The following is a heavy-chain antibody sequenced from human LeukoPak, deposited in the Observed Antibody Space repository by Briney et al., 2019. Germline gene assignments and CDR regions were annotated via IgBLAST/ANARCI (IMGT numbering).Heavy chain of an antibody. J-gene: IGHJ6*03. CDR2: ISAYNGNT. D-gene: IGHD2-2*01. CDR1: GYTFTSYG. V-gene: IGHV1-18*01. CDR3: ARGLSSTSLETPGYYYYMDV. Sequence: GASVKVSCKASGYTFTSYGISWVRQAPGQGLEWMGWISAYNGNTNYAQKLQGRVTMTTDTSTSTAYMELRSLRSDDTAMYYCARGLSSTSLETPGYYYYMDVWGKGTTVTVSS.